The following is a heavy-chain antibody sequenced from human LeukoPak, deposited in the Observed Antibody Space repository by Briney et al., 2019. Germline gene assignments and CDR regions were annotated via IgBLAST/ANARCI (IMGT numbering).Heavy chain of an antibody. CDR1: GIILSSYW. V-gene: IGHV3-7*01. D-gene: IGHD6-13*01. CDR3: ARVKQQLVRLLGRDTTYYYYYYMDV. J-gene: IGHJ6*03. CDR2: IKQDGSEK. Sequence: PGGSLTLSCAASGIILSSYWMSWVRQAPGKGLEWVANIKQDGSEKWYVDSVKGRFTISRDNAKNSLFLQMNSLRAEDTAVYFCARVKQQLVRLLGRDTTYYYYYYMDVWGKGTTVTVSS.